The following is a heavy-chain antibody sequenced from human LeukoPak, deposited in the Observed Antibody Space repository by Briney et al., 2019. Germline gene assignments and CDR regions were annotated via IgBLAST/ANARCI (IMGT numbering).Heavy chain of an antibody. CDR3: AKYDFWSGYLTTNDLFDY. V-gene: IGHV3-23*01. CDR1: GFTFSSYA. D-gene: IGHD3-3*01. J-gene: IGHJ4*02. CDR2: ISGGGGST. Sequence: GGSLRLSCAASGFTFSSYAKSWVRQAPGKGLEWVSAISGGGGSTYYADSVKGRFTISRDNSKNTLYLQMNSLRAEDTAVYYCAKYDFWSGYLTTNDLFDYWGQGTLVTVSS.